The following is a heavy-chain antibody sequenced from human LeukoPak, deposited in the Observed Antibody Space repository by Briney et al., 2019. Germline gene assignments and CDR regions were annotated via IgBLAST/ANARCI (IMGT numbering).Heavy chain of an antibody. V-gene: IGHV1-8*01. CDR2: MNPNSGNT. D-gene: IGHD3-10*01. CDR3: ARSTDTMVRGVYYYYYGMDV. Sequence: ASVKVSCKASGYTFTSYDINWVRQATGQGLEWMGWMNPNSGNTGYAQKFQGRVTMTRNTSISTAYVELSSLRSEDTAVYYCARSTDTMVRGVYYYYYGMDVWGQGTTVTVSS. J-gene: IGHJ6*02. CDR1: GYTFTSYD.